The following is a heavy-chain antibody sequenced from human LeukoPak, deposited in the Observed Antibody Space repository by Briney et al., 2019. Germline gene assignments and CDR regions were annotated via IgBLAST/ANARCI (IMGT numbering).Heavy chain of an antibody. D-gene: IGHD1-26*01. CDR2: INQSGST. Sequence: SETLSLTCAVYGGSFSGYYWSWIRQPPGKGLEWIGEINQSGSTNYNPSLKSRVTILVDTSKNQFSLKLTSVTAADTAVYYCARHLGATALYYYQYMDAWGKGTTVTVSS. CDR3: ARHLGATALYYYQYMDA. V-gene: IGHV4-34*01. CDR1: GGSFSGYY. J-gene: IGHJ6*03.